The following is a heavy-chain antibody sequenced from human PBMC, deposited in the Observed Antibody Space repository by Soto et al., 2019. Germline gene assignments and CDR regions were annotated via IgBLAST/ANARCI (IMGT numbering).Heavy chain of an antibody. V-gene: IGHV4-4*02. CDR1: GGSISSGDW. D-gene: IGHD2-8*02. J-gene: IGHJ4*02. Sequence: PSETLSLTCAVSGGSISSGDWWSWVRQPPGERLEWIGEIFHSGTTNYNPSLKSRVTISVDKSKNQFSLKLTSVTAADTAVYYCARDKITGLFDYWGQGTLVTVSS. CDR2: IFHSGTT. CDR3: ARDKITGLFDY.